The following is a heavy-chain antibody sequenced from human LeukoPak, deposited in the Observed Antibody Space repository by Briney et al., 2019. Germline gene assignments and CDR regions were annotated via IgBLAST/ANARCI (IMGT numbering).Heavy chain of an antibody. J-gene: IGHJ4*02. CDR1: VYTFTSYD. CDR2: MNPNSGNT. D-gene: IGHD3-10*01. Sequence: ASVKVSCKASVYTFTSYDINWVRQATGQGLEWMGWMNPNSGNTGYAQKFQGRVTMTRNTSISTAYMELSSLRSEDTAVYYCARGRSLAVRGEFGYWGQGTLVTVSS. V-gene: IGHV1-8*01. CDR3: ARGRSLAVRGEFGY.